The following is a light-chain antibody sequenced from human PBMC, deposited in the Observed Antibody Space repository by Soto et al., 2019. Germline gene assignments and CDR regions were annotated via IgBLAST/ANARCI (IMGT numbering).Light chain of an antibody. CDR1: SSDVGGYNY. CDR2: DVT. Sequence: QSVLTQPRSVSGSPGQSLTISCTGTSSDVGGYNYVSWYQQYPGKVPKLMIYDVTKRPSGVPDRFSGSKSGNTASLTISGLQAEDEADYYRCSHAGSYTYVFGTGTKVPVL. J-gene: IGLJ1*01. CDR3: CSHAGSYTYV. V-gene: IGLV2-11*01.